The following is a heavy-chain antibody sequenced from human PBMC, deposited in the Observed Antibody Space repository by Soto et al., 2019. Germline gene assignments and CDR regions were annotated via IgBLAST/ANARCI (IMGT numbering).Heavy chain of an antibody. CDR3: ARDKRVAAEKYFDY. J-gene: IGHJ4*02. CDR1: GFTFSSYS. V-gene: IGHV3-21*01. Sequence: EVQLVESGGGLVKPGGSLRLSCAASGFTFSSYSMNWVRQAPGKGLEWVSSISSSSSYIYYADSVKGRCTISRDNAKNSLYLQMNSLRDEDTAVYYCARDKRVAAEKYFDYWGQGTLVTVSS. D-gene: IGHD6-13*01. CDR2: ISSSSSYI.